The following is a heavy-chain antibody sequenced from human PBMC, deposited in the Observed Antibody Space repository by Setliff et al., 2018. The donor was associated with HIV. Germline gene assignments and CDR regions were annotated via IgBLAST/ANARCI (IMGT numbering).Heavy chain of an antibody. CDR1: AASIRNSY. Sequence: PSETLSLTCTVSAASIRNSYWTWIRQPAGKGLEWIGRIYPSGTINYNPSLKSRVAMSVDTSENQFSLTLSSVTAADTAVYYCASPRSLLVWYDAFDIWGQGTMVTVSS. D-gene: IGHD3-16*01. CDR2: IYPSGTI. J-gene: IGHJ3*02. V-gene: IGHV4-4*07. CDR3: ASPRSLLVWYDAFDI.